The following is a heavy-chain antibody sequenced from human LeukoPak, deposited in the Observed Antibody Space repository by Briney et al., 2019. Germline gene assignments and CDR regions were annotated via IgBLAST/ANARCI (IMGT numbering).Heavy chain of an antibody. CDR3: ARGGVTMIVDDYYGMDV. CDR1: GGSISSYY. V-gene: IGHV4-4*07. J-gene: IGHJ6*02. Sequence: PSETLSLTCTVSGGSISSYYWSWIRQPAGKGLVWIGRIYTSGSSNYNPSLKSRVTMSVDTSKNQFSLKLSSVTAADTAVYYCARGGVTMIVDDYYGMDVWGQGTTVTVSS. D-gene: IGHD3-22*01. CDR2: IYTSGSS.